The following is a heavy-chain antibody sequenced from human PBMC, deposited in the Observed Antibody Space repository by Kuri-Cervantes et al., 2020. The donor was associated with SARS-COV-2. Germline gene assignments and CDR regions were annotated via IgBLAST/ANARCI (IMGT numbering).Heavy chain of an antibody. V-gene: IGHV1-2*02. CDR3: ASTYCSSTSCYNYYYYYMDV. CDR2: INPNSGGT. Sequence: ASVKVSCKASGYTSTNNDINWVRQASGQGLEWMGWINPNSGGTNYAQKFQGRVTMTRDTSISTAYMELSRLRSDDTAVYYCASTYCSSTSCYNYYYYYMDVWGKGTTVTVSS. D-gene: IGHD2-2*02. CDR1: GYTSTNND. J-gene: IGHJ6*03.